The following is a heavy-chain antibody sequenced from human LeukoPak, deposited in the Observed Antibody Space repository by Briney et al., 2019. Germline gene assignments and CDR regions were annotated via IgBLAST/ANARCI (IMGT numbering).Heavy chain of an antibody. CDR3: ARTHYYGSGSYNY. V-gene: IGHV3-74*01. CDR2: INSDGSST. J-gene: IGHJ4*02. D-gene: IGHD3-10*01. Sequence: GGSLRLSCAASGFTFSSYWMHWVRQAPRKGLAWVSRINSDGSSTSYADSVKGRFTISRDNAKKTLYLQMNSLRAEDTAVYYCARTHYYGSGSYNYWGQGTLVTVSS. CDR1: GFTFSSYW.